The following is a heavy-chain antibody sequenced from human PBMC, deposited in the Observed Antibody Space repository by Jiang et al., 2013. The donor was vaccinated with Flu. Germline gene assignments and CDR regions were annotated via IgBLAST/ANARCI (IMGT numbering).Heavy chain of an antibody. J-gene: IGHJ4*02. V-gene: IGHV5-51*01. D-gene: IGHD5-18*01. CDR3: ARQTPPTAMVTY. Sequence: WVRQMPGKGLEWMGIIYPGDSDTRYSPSFQGQVTISADKSISTAYLQWSSLKASDTAMYYCARQTPPTAMVTYWGQGTLVTVSS. CDR2: IYPGDSDT.